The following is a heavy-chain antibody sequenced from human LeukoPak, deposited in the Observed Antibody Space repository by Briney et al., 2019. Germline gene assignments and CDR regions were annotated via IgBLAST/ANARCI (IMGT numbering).Heavy chain of an antibody. V-gene: IGHV1-46*01. CDR1: GYTFTSYY. D-gene: IGHD1-26*01. CDR2: VNPSGGST. Sequence: ASVKVSCEASGYTFTSYYLHWVRQAPGQGLEWMGMVNPSGGSTSYAQKFQGRVSMTRDTSTTTVYMELSSLRSDDTAVYYCARRRKHYYQIDYWGQGTLVTVSS. CDR3: ARRRKHYYQIDY. J-gene: IGHJ4*02.